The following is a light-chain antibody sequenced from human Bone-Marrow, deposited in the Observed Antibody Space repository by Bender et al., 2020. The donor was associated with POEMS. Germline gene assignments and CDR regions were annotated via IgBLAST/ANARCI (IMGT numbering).Light chain of an antibody. CDR2: EGS. V-gene: IGLV2-23*01. CDR1: SSDVGYYNL. Sequence: QSALTQPASVSGSRGQSITLSCTGTSSDVGYYNLVSWYQQYPGKAPKLLIYEGSRRPSGVPDRFSGSRAGNTASLTISGLQAEDEAHYYCCAYAGTTTWVFGGGTKLTVL. CDR3: CAYAGTTTWV. J-gene: IGLJ3*02.